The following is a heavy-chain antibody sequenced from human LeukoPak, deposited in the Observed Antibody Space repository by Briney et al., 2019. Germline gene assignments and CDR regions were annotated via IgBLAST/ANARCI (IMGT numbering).Heavy chain of an antibody. CDR1: GGTFSSYA. J-gene: IGHJ5*02. D-gene: IGHD4-17*01. CDR3: ARQATVGNWFDP. CDR2: IIPIFGTA. V-gene: IGHV1-69*05. Sequence: ASVKVSCKASGGTFSSYAISWVRQAPGQGLEWMGGIIPIFGTANYAQKFQGRVTITTGESTSTAYMELGSLRSEDTAVYYCARQATVGNWFDPWGQGTLVTVSS.